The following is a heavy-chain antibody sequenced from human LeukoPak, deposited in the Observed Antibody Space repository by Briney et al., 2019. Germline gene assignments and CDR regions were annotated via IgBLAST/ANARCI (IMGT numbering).Heavy chain of an antibody. V-gene: IGHV1-46*01. J-gene: IGHJ4*02. CDR3: ARDQEGFDY. CDR1: GYTFTSNY. CDR2: IYPRDGST. Sequence: ASVKVSCKASGYTFTSNYIHWVRQAPGQGLEWMGMIYPRDGSTSYAQNFQGRVTVTRDTSTSTVHMELSGLRSEDTAVYYCARDQEGFDYWGQGTLVTVSS.